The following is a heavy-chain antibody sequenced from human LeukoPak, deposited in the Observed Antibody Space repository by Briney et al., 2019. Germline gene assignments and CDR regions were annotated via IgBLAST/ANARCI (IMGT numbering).Heavy chain of an antibody. CDR3: AKSPSGYMVRGVHVDY. CDR2: ISGSGGST. J-gene: IGHJ4*02. D-gene: IGHD3-10*01. V-gene: IGHV3-23*01. CDR1: GFTFSSYA. Sequence: GGSLRLSCAASGFTFSSYAMSWVRQAPGKGLEWVSAISGSGGSTYYTDSVKGRFTISRDNSKNTLYLQMNSLRAEDTAVYYCAKSPSGYMVRGVHVDYWGQGTLVTVSS.